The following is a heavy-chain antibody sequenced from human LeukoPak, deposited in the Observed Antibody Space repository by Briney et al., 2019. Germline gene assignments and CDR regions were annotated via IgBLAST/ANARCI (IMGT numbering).Heavy chain of an antibody. J-gene: IGHJ4*02. CDR3: AKRTSGSSWYSSDY. CDR2: MSGDATSP. Sequence: PVGSLRLSCAASGFTFISFAMNWVRQAPGKGLEWVSTMSGDATSPYYADSVKGRFTISRDNFKNTLYLQMNSLRAEDTAVYYCAKRTSGSSWYSSDYWGQGTLVTVFS. CDR1: GFTFISFA. V-gene: IGHV3-23*01. D-gene: IGHD6-13*01.